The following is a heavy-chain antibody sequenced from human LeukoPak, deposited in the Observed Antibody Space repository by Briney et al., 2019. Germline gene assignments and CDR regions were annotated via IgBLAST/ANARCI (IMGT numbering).Heavy chain of an antibody. CDR3: ARDMYSSGYSNWFDP. CDR1: GGTSSSYA. D-gene: IGHD6-19*01. V-gene: IGHV1-69*13. CDR2: IIPIFGTA. J-gene: IGHJ5*02. Sequence: SVKVSCKASGGTSSSYAISWVRQAPRQGLEWMGGIIPIFGTANYAQKFQGRVTITADESTSTAYMELSSLRSEDTAVYYCARDMYSSGYSNWFDPWGQGTLVTVSS.